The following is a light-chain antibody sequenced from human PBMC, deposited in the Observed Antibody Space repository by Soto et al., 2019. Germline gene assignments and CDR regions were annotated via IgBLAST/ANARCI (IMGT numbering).Light chain of an antibody. CDR2: KAS. CDR3: QEYNAFSRT. V-gene: IGKV1-5*03. J-gene: IGKJ2*01. Sequence: DIQMTQSPSTLSASVGDRVTITCRASRSISNWLAWYQQKPGKAPKLLIYKASSLESGVPSRFSGSGSGTEFTLTISSLQPDDFATDYCQEYNAFSRTFGQGTKLQIK. CDR1: RSISNW.